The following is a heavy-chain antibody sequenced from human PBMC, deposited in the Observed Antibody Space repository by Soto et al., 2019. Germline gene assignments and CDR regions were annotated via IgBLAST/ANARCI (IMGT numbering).Heavy chain of an antibody. CDR3: ARGYHYYDSSGYDKWDAFDI. Sequence: EVQLVESGGGLVKPGGSLRLSCAASGFTFSSYSMNWVRQAPGKGLEWVSSISSSSSYIYYADSVKGRFTISRDNAKNSRYLQMNSLRGEDTAVYYCARGYHYYDSSGYDKWDAFDIWGQGTMVTVSS. V-gene: IGHV3-21*01. J-gene: IGHJ3*02. CDR1: GFTFSSYS. D-gene: IGHD3-22*01. CDR2: ISSSSSYI.